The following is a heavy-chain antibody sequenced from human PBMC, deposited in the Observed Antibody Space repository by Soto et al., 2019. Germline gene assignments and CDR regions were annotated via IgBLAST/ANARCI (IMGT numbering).Heavy chain of an antibody. Sequence: SENLRNTSTVSGGSISRQYWSGCREPPGKGLEWIGYIYYSGSTNYNPSLKSRVTISVEKSKKQFSLKPSPVTAEDTAVYKCAREGGYYDRSNAFDIWGQGTMVT. CDR1: GGSISRQY. CDR2: IYYSGST. CDR3: AREGGYYDRSNAFDI. D-gene: IGHD3-22*01. J-gene: IGHJ3*02. V-gene: IGHV4-59*11.